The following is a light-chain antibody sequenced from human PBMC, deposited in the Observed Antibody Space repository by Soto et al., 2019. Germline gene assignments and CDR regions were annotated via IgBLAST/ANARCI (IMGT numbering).Light chain of an antibody. CDR3: SSYTRSTADI. Sequence: QSVLTQPASVSGSPGQSITISCTRTSSDVGGYNYVSWYQQHPGKAPKLIIYEVSNRPSGVSNRFSGSKSGNTASLTISGLQAEDEANYYCSSYTRSTADIFGTWTNVTVL. J-gene: IGLJ1*01. CDR1: SSDVGGYNY. CDR2: EVS. V-gene: IGLV2-14*01.